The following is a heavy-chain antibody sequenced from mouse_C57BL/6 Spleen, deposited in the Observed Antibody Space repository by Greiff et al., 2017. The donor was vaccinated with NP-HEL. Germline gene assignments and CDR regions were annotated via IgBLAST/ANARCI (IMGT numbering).Heavy chain of an antibody. D-gene: IGHD1-1*01. CDR3: ARVYGSSSDWYFDV. V-gene: IGHV1-20*01. J-gene: IGHJ1*03. CDR1: GYSFTGYF. Sequence: EVKLMESGPELVKPGDSVKISCKASGYSFTGYFMNWVMQSHGKSLEWIGRINPYNGDTFYNQKFKGKATLTVDKSSSTAHMELRSLTSEDSAVYYCARVYGSSSDWYFDVWGTGTTVTVSS. CDR2: INPYNGDT.